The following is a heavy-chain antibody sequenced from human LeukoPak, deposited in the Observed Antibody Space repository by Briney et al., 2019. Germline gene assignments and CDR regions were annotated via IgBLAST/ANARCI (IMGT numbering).Heavy chain of an antibody. CDR3: ARPPYGSGSYKGG. Sequence: GGSLRLSCAASGFTFSSYWMSWVRQAPGKGLEWVANIKQDGSEKYYVDSVKGRFTISRDNAKNSLYLQMNSLRAEDTAVYYCARPPYGSGSYKGGWGQGTLVTVSS. V-gene: IGHV3-7*01. CDR2: IKQDGSEK. CDR1: GFTFSSYW. D-gene: IGHD3-10*01. J-gene: IGHJ4*02.